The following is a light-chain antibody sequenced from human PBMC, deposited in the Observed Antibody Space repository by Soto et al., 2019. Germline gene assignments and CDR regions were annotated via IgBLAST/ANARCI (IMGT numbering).Light chain of an antibody. J-gene: IGKJ2*01. CDR2: DAS. V-gene: IGKV1-39*01. CDR1: QGISSY. CDR3: QQSYRTPYT. Sequence: DIQMTQSPSSLSASVGDRVTITCRASQGISSYLVWYQQRQGRAPKLLIYDASSLLSGVPSRFSGSGSGTDFTLTINNLQPEDFATYYCQQSYRTPYTVGQGTKLE.